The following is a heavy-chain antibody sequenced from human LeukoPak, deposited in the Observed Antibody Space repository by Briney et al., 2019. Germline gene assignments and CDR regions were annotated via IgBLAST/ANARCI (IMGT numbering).Heavy chain of an antibody. V-gene: IGHV1-69*05. CDR2: IIPIFGTA. Sequence: ASVKVSCKASGGTFSSYAISWVRQAPGQGLEWMGGIIPIFGTANYAQKFQGRVTITTDESTSTAYTELSSLRSEDTAVYYCARGGVFGVVIAPYYYYMDVWGKGTTVTVSS. CDR1: GGTFSSYA. J-gene: IGHJ6*03. CDR3: ARGGVFGVVIAPYYYYMDV. D-gene: IGHD3-3*01.